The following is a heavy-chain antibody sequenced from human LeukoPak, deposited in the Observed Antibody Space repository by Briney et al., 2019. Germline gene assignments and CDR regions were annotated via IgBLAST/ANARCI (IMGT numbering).Heavy chain of an antibody. CDR3: ARGQPPSYYDMDV. Sequence: SGGSLRLSCAASGFTFSSYGMQWVRQAPGKGLEWVAVIWSDGSSKHYADSVKGRFTISRDNSKNTLYLQMSSLRAEDTALYYCARGQPPSYYDMDVWGQGTTVTVSS. J-gene: IGHJ6*02. V-gene: IGHV3-33*01. CDR1: GFTFSSYG. CDR2: IWSDGSSK. D-gene: IGHD6-13*01.